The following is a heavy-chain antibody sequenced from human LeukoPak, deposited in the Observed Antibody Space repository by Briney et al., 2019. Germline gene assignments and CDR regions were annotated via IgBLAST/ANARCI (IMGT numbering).Heavy chain of an antibody. J-gene: IGHJ3*02. D-gene: IGHD1-26*01. CDR1: GFTFSSYA. CDR3: AKPPIVGATDAFDI. V-gene: IGHV3-23*01. CDR2: ISGSGGST. Sequence: GGSLRLSCAAPGFTFSSYAMSWVRQAPGKGLEWVSVISGSGGSTYYAASVKGRFTISRDNSKNTLYLQMNSLRAGDTAVYYCAKPPIVGATDAFDIWGQGTMVTVSS.